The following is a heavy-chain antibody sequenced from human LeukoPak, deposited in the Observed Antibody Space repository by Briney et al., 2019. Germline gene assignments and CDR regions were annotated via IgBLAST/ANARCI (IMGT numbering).Heavy chain of an antibody. CDR1: GGSFSGYY. Sequence: SGTLSLTCAVYGGSFSGYYWRWIRQPPGKGLEWIGEINHSGCTNYNPSLKSRVTISVDTSKNQLSLKMSSVTAADTAVYYCARKPIFASGRHWYYFDSWGQGTLATVSS. V-gene: IGHV4-34*01. D-gene: IGHD3-10*01. CDR2: INHSGCT. J-gene: IGHJ4*02. CDR3: ARKPIFASGRHWYYFDS.